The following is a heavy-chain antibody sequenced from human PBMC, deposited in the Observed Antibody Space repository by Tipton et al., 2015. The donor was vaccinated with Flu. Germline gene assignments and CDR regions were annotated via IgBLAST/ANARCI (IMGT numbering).Heavy chain of an antibody. Sequence: QLVQSGAEVKKPGASVKVSCKASGYTFTSYDINWVRQATGQGLEWMGWMNPNSGNTGYARKFQGRVTMTRNTSISTAYMELSSLRSEDTAVYYCARGEYSGSWYYYYYYGMDVWGQGTTVTVSS. J-gene: IGHJ6*02. CDR2: MNPNSGNT. V-gene: IGHV1-8*01. CDR3: ARGEYSGSWYYYYYYGMDV. D-gene: IGHD6-13*01. CDR1: GYTFTSYD.